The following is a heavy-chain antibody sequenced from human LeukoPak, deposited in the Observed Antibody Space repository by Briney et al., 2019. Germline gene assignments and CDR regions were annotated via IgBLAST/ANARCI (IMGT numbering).Heavy chain of an antibody. Sequence: ASVTVSCKASGYTFTSYGISWVRQAPGQGLEWMGWINAYNDNTNYAQEFQGRVTMTTDTSTSTAYMELRSLRSDDTAVFYCARAGGSYSPSDYWGQGTLVTVSS. CDR1: GYTFTSYG. CDR3: ARAGGSYSPSDY. D-gene: IGHD2-21*01. CDR2: INAYNDNT. J-gene: IGHJ4*02. V-gene: IGHV1-18*01.